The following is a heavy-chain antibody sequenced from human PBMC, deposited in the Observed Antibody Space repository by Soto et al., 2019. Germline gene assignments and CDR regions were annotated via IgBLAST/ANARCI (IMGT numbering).Heavy chain of an antibody. Sequence: EVQVVETGGGLIQPGGSLRLSCAASGFTVTAYYMSWVRQAPGKGLEWVSTIYSGGTTYYEDSVKGRFTISRDNSKNTLYLQMTSLRAEDTDVYYCARYVDCGGDCYEGPDDAFDIWGQGTIVTVSS. CDR3: ARYVDCGGDCYEGPDDAFDI. CDR2: IYSGGTT. CDR1: GFTVTAYY. V-gene: IGHV3-53*02. D-gene: IGHD2-21*02. J-gene: IGHJ3*02.